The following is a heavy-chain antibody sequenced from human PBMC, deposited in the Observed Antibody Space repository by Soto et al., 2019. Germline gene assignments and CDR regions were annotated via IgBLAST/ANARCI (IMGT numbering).Heavy chain of an antibody. J-gene: IGHJ3*02. V-gene: IGHV1-2*02. CDR2: INPNSGGT. Sequence: QVQLVQSGAEVKKPGASVKVSCKASGYTFTGYYMHWVRQAPGQGLEWMGWINPNSGGTNYAQKFQGRVTMTRDTSISTAYMELSRLRSDDTAVYYCARSPRDYYGSGSYSGRLAVDIWGQGTMVTGSS. CDR1: GYTFTGYY. CDR3: ARSPRDYYGSGSYSGRLAVDI. D-gene: IGHD3-10*01.